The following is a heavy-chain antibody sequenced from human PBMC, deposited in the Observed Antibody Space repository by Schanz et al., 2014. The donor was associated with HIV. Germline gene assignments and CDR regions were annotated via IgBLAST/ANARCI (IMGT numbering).Heavy chain of an antibody. Sequence: QVQLVQSGAEVKMPGSSVKVSCKASGGTFSNYAMTWVRQAPGQGLEWTAGIIPIIGTADYAQKFQGRVTITADKSTSTAYMELSSLRSEDTAVYYCARDSPVAAGTLDYWGQGTLVTVSS. V-gene: IGHV1-69*06. CDR1: GGTFSNYA. CDR2: IIPIIGTA. J-gene: IGHJ4*02. D-gene: IGHD6-13*01. CDR3: ARDSPVAAGTLDY.